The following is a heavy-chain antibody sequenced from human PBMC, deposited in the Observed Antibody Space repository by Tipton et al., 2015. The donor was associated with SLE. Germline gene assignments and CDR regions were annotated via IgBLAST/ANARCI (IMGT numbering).Heavy chain of an antibody. D-gene: IGHD2/OR15-2a*01. CDR2: IYYSGST. J-gene: IGHJ3*02. V-gene: IGHV4-39*07. CDR3: AREPSMGGAFDI. CDR1: GGSISSSSYY. Sequence: LRLSCIVSGGSISSSSYYWGWIRQPPGKGLEWIGSIYYSGSTYYNPSLKSRVTISVDTSKNQFSLKLSSVTAADTAVYYCAREPSMGGAFDIWGQGTMVTVSS.